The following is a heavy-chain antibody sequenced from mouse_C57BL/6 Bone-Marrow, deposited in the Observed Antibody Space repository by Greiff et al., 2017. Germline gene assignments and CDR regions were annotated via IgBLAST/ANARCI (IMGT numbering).Heavy chain of an antibody. D-gene: IGHD1-1*01. CDR2: INPSSGYT. J-gene: IGHJ2*01. CDR1: GYTFTSYW. V-gene: IGHV1-7*01. CDR3: ARWDYCGGFDY. Sequence: QVQLQQSGAELAKPGASVKLSCKASGYTFTSYWMHWVKQRPGQGLEWIGYINPSSGYTKYNQKFKDKATLTADKSSSTTYMQLSSLAYEDSAIYYSARWDYCGGFDYWGQGTTLTVSS.